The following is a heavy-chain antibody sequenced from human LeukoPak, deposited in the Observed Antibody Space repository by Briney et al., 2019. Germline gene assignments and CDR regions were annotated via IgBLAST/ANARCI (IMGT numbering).Heavy chain of an antibody. Sequence: GGSLRLSCAASGFTFSSYSLNSVRQAPGKGLEWVSSISSSSSYIYYADSVKGRFTISRDNAKNSLYLQMNSLRAEDTAVYYCASDHPGVRFFEWSNYYNYGMDVWGQGTTVTVSS. CDR2: ISSSSSYI. CDR3: ASDHPGVRFFEWSNYYNYGMDV. D-gene: IGHD3-3*01. V-gene: IGHV3-21*01. J-gene: IGHJ6*02. CDR1: GFTFSSYS.